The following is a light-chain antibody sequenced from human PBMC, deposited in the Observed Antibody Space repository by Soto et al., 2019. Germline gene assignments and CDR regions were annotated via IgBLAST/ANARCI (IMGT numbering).Light chain of an antibody. CDR1: QSVSSNR. CDR2: GAS. J-gene: IGKJ1*01. V-gene: IGKV3-20*01. CDR3: QQYDTSPRP. Sequence: EIGLTQSPDTLSLSPGERATLSCRASQSVSSNRLAWYQQKPGQAPRLLIYGASTRATGIPDRFSGSGSGKDFTITISRLEPADVAAYSCQQYDTSPRPFGQGTKVDI.